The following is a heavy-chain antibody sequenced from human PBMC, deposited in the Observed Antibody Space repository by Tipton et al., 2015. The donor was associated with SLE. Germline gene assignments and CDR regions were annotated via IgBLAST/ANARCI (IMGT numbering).Heavy chain of an antibody. CDR3: AREQYDILTGYYD. CDR1: GGSISSGGYY. J-gene: IGHJ4*02. Sequence: TLSLTCTVSGGSISSGGYYWSWIRQHPGKGLEWIGSIYYSGSTYYNPSLKSRVTIPVDTSKNQFSLKLSSVTAADTAVYYCAREQYDILTGYYDWGQGTLVTVSS. D-gene: IGHD3-9*01. CDR2: IYYSGST. V-gene: IGHV4-39*02.